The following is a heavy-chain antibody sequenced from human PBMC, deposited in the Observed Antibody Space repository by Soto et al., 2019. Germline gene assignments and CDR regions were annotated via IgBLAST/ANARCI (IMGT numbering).Heavy chain of an antibody. V-gene: IGHV4-34*01. J-gene: IGHJ2*01. CDR3: AAHLKTTVTAYWYFDL. D-gene: IGHD4-17*01. Sequence: PSETLSLTCAVYGGSFSGYYWSWIRQPPGKGLEWIGEINHSGSTNFNPSLKSRVSISVDTSKKQFSLKLTSVTAADTAVYYCAAHLKTTVTAYWYFDLWGRGTLVTVS. CDR2: INHSGST. CDR1: GGSFSGYY.